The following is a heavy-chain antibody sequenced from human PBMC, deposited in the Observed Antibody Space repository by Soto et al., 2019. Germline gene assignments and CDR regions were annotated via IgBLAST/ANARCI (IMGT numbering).Heavy chain of an antibody. J-gene: IGHJ6*02. CDR1: GLTFSSYG. CDR2: IWYDGSNK. CDR3: AQAQAARLSVVTYYYYYDGMDV. V-gene: IGHV3-33*01. Sequence: QVQLVESGGGVVQPGRSLRLSCGGSGLTFSSYGMHWVRQTPGKGLEWVAVIWYDGSNKYYADSVKGRFTISRENSKNTLNLKMNSLTAQDTAVYYCAQAQAARLSVVTYYYYYDGMDVWGQGTMVTVSS. D-gene: IGHD6-6*01.